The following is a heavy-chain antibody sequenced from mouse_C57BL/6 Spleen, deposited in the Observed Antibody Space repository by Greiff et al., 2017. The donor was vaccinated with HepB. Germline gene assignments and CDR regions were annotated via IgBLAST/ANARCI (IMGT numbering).Heavy chain of an antibody. J-gene: IGHJ4*01. CDR3: TTKELRLLRMDY. D-gene: IGHD1-2*01. CDR1: GFNIKDYY. V-gene: IGHV14-1*01. CDR2: IDPEDGDT. Sequence: VQLQQSGAELVRPGASVKLSCTASGFNIKDYYMHWVKQRPEQGLEWIGRIDPEDGDTEYAPKFQGKATMTADTSSNTAYLQLSSLTSEDTAVYYCTTKELRLLRMDYWGQGTSVTVSS.